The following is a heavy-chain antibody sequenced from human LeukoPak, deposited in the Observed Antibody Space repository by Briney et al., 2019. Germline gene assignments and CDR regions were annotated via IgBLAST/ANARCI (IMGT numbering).Heavy chain of an antibody. CDR2: IIPIFGTA. CDR1: GGTFSSYA. Sequence: GASVKVSCTASGGTFSSYAISWVRQAPGQGLEWMGGIIPIFGTANYAQKFQGRVTITADESTSTAYMELSSLRSEDTAVYYCARAPPFGGSYPRADYFDYWGQGTLVTVSS. J-gene: IGHJ4*02. V-gene: IGHV1-69*13. D-gene: IGHD1-26*01. CDR3: ARAPPFGGSYPRADYFDY.